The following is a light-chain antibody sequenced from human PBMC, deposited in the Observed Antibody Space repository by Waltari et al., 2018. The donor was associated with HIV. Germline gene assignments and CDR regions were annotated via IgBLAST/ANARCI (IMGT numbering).Light chain of an antibody. V-gene: IGLV2-14*03. CDR1: NSALSNY. CDR2: DVN. CDR3: SSYVGSARL. J-gene: IGLJ2*01. Sequence: QSDLTQPASVSGSPGQSITISCTATNSALSNYISWYQHHPVDAPKLILFDVNRRPSGISDRFSGSKSGNTASLTISWLQADDEADYFCSSYVGSARLFGGGTKVTVL.